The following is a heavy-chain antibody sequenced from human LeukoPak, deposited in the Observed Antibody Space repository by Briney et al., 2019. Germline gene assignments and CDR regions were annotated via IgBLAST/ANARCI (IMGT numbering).Heavy chain of an antibody. D-gene: IGHD2-15*01. CDR3: ARGLFKAQVDDY. Sequence: SETLSLTCTVSGGSISSHYWSWIRQPPGKGLEWIGYIYYSGSTIYNPSLKSRVTISVDTSKNQFSLKLSSVTAADTAVYYCARGLFKAQVDDYWGQGTLVTVSS. CDR1: GGSISSHY. J-gene: IGHJ4*02. CDR2: IYYSGST. V-gene: IGHV4-59*11.